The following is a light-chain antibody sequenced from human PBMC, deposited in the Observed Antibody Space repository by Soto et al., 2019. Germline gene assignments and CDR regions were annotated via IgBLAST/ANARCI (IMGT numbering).Light chain of an antibody. Sequence: EIVMTRSPATLSVSPGERATVSCRASQSVSSNLAWYQQKPGQAPRLLIYDASTRATGIPARFSGSGSGTGFTLTIGSLQSEDFAVYYCQQYNNWPRTFGQGTKLEIK. CDR1: QSVSSN. V-gene: IGKV3-15*01. CDR3: QQYNNWPRT. CDR2: DAS. J-gene: IGKJ2*01.